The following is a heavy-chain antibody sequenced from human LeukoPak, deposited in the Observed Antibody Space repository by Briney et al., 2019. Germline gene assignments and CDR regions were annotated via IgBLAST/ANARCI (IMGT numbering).Heavy chain of an antibody. V-gene: IGHV3-21*01. D-gene: IGHD3-16*01. J-gene: IGHJ6*03. Sequence: PGGSLRLSCAASGFTFSSYSLNWVRQAPGMGLEWVSSISSSSNYIYYADSVKGRFTISRDNAKNSLYLQMNSLRAEDTAVYYCARVRLDYYYYYMDVWGKGTTVTVSS. CDR2: ISSSSNYI. CDR1: GFTFSSYS. CDR3: ARVRLDYYYYYMDV.